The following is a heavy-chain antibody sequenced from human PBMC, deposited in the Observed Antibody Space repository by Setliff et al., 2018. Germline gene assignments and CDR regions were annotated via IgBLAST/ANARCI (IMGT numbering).Heavy chain of an antibody. D-gene: IGHD6-13*01. CDR2: VSTYNGDT. Sequence: ASVKVSCKASGYTLINYGISWVRQAPGQGLEWMGWVSTYNGDTKYAQNFRGRVTMTTDMSTSTVYMELRTLRSDDTAVYYCARAGEAAAERKGLLEFWGQGTLVTVSS. CDR3: ARAGEAAAERKGLLEF. V-gene: IGHV1-18*01. CDR1: GYTLINYG. J-gene: IGHJ4*02.